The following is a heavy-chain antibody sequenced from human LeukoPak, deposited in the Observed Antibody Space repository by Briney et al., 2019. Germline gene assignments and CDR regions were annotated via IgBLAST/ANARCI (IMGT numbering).Heavy chain of an antibody. J-gene: IGHJ4*02. V-gene: IGHV4-31*03. D-gene: IGHD2-15*01. CDR3: ARIYSGGSYGDY. Sequence: SETLSLTCTVSGGSIRSAEYYWSWVRQHPGKGLEWIGYIYYRGSTYYNPFLKSRLTISVDTSQNRFSLQLTSVTAADTAVYYCARIYSGGSYGDYWGPGTLVTVSS. CDR1: GGSIRSAEYY. CDR2: IYYRGST.